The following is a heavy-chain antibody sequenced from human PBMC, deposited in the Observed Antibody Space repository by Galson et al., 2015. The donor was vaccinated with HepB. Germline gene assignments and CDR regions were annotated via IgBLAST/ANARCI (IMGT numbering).Heavy chain of an antibody. Sequence: SLRLSCAAPGFTFSSYAMSWVRQAPGKGLEWVSAISGSGGSTYYADSVKGRFTISRDNSKNTLYLQMNSLRAEDTAVYYCAKPLYDILTGYYIPYDYWGQGTLVTVSS. D-gene: IGHD3-9*01. CDR2: ISGSGGST. V-gene: IGHV3-23*01. CDR3: AKPLYDILTGYYIPYDY. J-gene: IGHJ4*02. CDR1: GFTFSSYA.